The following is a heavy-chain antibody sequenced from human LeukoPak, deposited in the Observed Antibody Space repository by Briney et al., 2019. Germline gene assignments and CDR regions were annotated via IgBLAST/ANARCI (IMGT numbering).Heavy chain of an antibody. CDR2: IYYSGST. V-gene: IGHV4-59*01. CDR1: DGSISSYY. Sequence: SETLSLTCTVSDGSISSYYWSWIRQPPGKGLEWIGYIYYSGSTNYNPSLKSRVTISVDTSKNQFSLKLSSVTAADTAVYYCARSPALIGYMGGPYYFNYWGQGTLVTVSS. D-gene: IGHD3-9*01. J-gene: IGHJ4*02. CDR3: ARSPALIGYMGGPYYFNY.